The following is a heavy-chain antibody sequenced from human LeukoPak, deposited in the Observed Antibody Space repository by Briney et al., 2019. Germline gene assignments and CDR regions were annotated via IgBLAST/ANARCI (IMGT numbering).Heavy chain of an antibody. CDR2: ITSSSANT. CDR1: GFTFSSYS. Sequence: PVGSLRLSCPGSGFTFSSYSMNWVRQAPGKGLEWISYITSSSANTFYADSVKGRFTISRDNVKNSLFLQMNSLRVEDTAVYYCARDLHYAFDIWGQGTMVTVSS. CDR3: ARDLHYAFDI. V-gene: IGHV3-48*01. J-gene: IGHJ3*02.